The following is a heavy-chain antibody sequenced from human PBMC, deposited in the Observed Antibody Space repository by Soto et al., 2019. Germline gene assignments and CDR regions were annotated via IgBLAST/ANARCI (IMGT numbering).Heavy chain of an antibody. D-gene: IGHD3-22*01. CDR3: ARADDSSRAGVVDY. CDR1: GFTFSSYG. Sequence: QVQLVESGGGVVQPGRSLRLSCAASGFTFSSYGMHWVRQAPGKGLEWVAVIWYDGSNKYYADSVKGRFTIFSDNSKNTLYLQISSLRAEDTAVYYCARADDSSRAGVVDYWGQGTMVTVAS. V-gene: IGHV3-33*01. J-gene: IGHJ4*02. CDR2: IWYDGSNK.